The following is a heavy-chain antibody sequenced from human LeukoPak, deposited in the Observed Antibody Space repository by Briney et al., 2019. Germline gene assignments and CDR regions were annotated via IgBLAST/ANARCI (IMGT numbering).Heavy chain of an antibody. J-gene: IGHJ4*02. CDR2: INHSGST. V-gene: IGHV4-34*01. D-gene: IGHD6-6*01. CDR3: ARGSIAARPFDY. Sequence: SSETLSLTCAVYGGSFSVYYWSWIRQPPGKGLEWIGEINHSGSTNYNPSLKSRVTISVDTSKNQFSLKLSSVTAADTAVYYCARGSIAARPFDYWGQGTLVTVSS. CDR1: GGSFSVYY.